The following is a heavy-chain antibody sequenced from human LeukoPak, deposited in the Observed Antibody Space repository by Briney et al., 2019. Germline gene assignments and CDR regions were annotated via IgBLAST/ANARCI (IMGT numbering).Heavy chain of an antibody. Sequence: PGGSLRLSCAASGFTFSSQEMSWVRQAPGKGLEWVSYISSSGAITYYADSVRGRFTISRDDAKNSLYLQMDSLRAEDTAVYYCARDYGGPHYFDYWGQGTLVTVSS. CDR2: ISSSGAIT. CDR3: ARDYGGPHYFDY. CDR1: GFTFSSQE. J-gene: IGHJ4*02. D-gene: IGHD2-15*01. V-gene: IGHV3-48*03.